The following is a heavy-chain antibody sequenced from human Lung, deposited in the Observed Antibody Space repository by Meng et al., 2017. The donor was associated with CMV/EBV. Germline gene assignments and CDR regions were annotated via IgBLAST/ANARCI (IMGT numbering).Heavy chain of an antibody. J-gene: IGHJ5*02. CDR2: IHSSGST. CDR1: GGSIRSGGYY. D-gene: IGHD3-10*01. V-gene: IGHV4-31*03. Sequence: GPLPGSGPGLGKPSQTLSLTCTVSGGSIRSGGYYWSWIRQHPGKGLEWIGYIHSSGSTYYNPSLRSRLTISVDTSKNQFSLKLSSVTAADTAVYYCARASYGSGSPLGESWFDPWGQGTLVTVSS. CDR3: ARASYGSGSPLGESWFDP.